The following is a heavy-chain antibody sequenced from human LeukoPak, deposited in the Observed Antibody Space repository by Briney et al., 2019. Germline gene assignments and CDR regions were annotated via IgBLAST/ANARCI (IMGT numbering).Heavy chain of an antibody. Sequence: GGSLRLSCAASGFTFSSYAMSWVRQAPGKGLEWVSAISGSGGSTYYADSVKGRFTISRDNSKNTLYLQMNSLRAEDTAVYYCAKDQNYYDSSGYYAYWGQGTLVTVSS. V-gene: IGHV3-23*01. CDR3: AKDQNYYDSSGYYAY. CDR1: GFTFSSYA. CDR2: ISGSGGST. J-gene: IGHJ4*02. D-gene: IGHD3-22*01.